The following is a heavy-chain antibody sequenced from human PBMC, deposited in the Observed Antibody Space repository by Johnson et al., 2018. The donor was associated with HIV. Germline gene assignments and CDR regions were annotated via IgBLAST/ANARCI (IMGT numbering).Heavy chain of an antibody. V-gene: IGHV3-66*04. Sequence: VLLVESGGGLVQPGGSLRLSCAASGFSVSSNYMSWVRQSPGKGLEWVSVTYSGGSTYYADFVKGRFTISRDNAQNSLYLQMNSLRGEDTAVYYCARPSLKDGYNYGGGFDIWGQGTMVTVSS. CDR2: TYSGGST. CDR1: GFSVSSNY. CDR3: ARPSLKDGYNYGGGFDI. D-gene: IGHD5-24*01. J-gene: IGHJ3*02.